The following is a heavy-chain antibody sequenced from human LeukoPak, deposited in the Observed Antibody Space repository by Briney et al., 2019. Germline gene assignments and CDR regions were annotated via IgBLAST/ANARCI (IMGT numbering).Heavy chain of an antibody. D-gene: IGHD3-22*01. J-gene: IGHJ4*02. CDR3: ARNFYIDSSGYYHY. Sequence: ASVKVSFMASGYTFTDYYIHRVRQAPGQGLEWMGWINPNSGGTNYAQKFQGRVTMTRDTSISTAYMELSRLRSDDTAVYYCARNFYIDSSGYYHYWGQGTLVTVSS. CDR1: GYTFTDYY. CDR2: INPNSGGT. V-gene: IGHV1-2*02.